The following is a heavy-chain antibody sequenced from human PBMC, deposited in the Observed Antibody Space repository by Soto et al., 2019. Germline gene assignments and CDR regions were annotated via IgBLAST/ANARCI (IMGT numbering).Heavy chain of an antibody. CDR2: IYWDDDK. Sequence: QITLKESGPTLVKPTQTLTLTCTFSGFSLTTSGVGVGWIRQPPGKALEWLALIYWDDDKRYSPSLQSRVTISKDTSKNQVALTMTNVDPVDTATYYCAHSRAPRIFDYWGQGTLVTVSS. D-gene: IGHD3-10*01. J-gene: IGHJ4*02. V-gene: IGHV2-5*02. CDR1: GFSLTTSGVG. CDR3: AHSRAPRIFDY.